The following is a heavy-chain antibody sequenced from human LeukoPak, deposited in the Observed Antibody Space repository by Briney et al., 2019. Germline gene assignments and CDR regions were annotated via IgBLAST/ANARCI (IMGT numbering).Heavy chain of an antibody. V-gene: IGHV1-69*05. CDR3: ARAETAVRDGYRTHYYYYYMDV. D-gene: IGHD5-24*01. J-gene: IGHJ6*03. CDR2: IIPIFGTA. Sequence: ASVKVSCMASGGTFSSYAISWVRQAPGQGLEWMGGIIPIFGTANYAQKFQGRVTITTDESTSTAYMELSSLRSEDTAVYYCARAETAVRDGYRTHYYYYYMDVWGKGTTVTVSS. CDR1: GGTFSSYA.